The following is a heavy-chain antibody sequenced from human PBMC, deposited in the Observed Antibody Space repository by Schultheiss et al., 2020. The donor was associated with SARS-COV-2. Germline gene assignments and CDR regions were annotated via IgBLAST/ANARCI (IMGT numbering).Heavy chain of an antibody. CDR2: IYYSGST. J-gene: IGHJ3*02. D-gene: IGHD2-15*01. V-gene: IGHV4-39*07. CDR1: GGSISSSSYY. CDR3: ARDRELVVVAATHSGRAFDI. Sequence: SQTLSLTCTVSGGSISSSSYYWGWIRQPPGKGLEWIGSIYYSGSTYYNPSLKSRVTISVDTSKNQFSLKLSSVTAADTAVYYCARDRELVVVAATHSGRAFDIWGQGTMVTVSS.